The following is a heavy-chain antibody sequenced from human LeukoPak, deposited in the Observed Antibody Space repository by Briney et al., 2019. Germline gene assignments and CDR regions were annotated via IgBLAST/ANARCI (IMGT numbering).Heavy chain of an antibody. J-gene: IGHJ4*02. CDR2: ISAYNGNT. D-gene: IGHD3-22*01. Sequence: ASVKVSCKASGYTFTGYYMHWVRQAPGQGLEWMGWISAYNGNTNYAQKLQGRVTMTTDTSTSTAYMELSSLRSEDTAVYYCARGDRYDSSGYPLYYFDYWGQGTLVTVSS. CDR1: GYTFTGYY. CDR3: ARGDRYDSSGYPLYYFDY. V-gene: IGHV1-18*04.